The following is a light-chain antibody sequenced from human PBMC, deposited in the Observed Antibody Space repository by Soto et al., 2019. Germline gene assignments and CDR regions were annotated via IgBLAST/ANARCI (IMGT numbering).Light chain of an antibody. CDR3: QQRSNWPSIT. CDR1: QSVSSY. Sequence: EIVLPQSPATLSLSPGERAPLSCRASQSVSSYLAWYQQKPGQAPRLLIYDASNRATGIPARFSGSGSGTDFTLTISSLEPEDFAVYYCQQRSNWPSITVGQGTRLEIK. CDR2: DAS. J-gene: IGKJ5*01. V-gene: IGKV3-11*01.